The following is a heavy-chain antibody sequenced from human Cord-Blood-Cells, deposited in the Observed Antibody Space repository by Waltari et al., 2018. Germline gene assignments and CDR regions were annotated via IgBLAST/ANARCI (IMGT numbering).Heavy chain of an antibody. CDR2: IYYSGST. CDR3: ARDGLGGGNFDY. J-gene: IGHJ4*02. CDR1: GGSISSYY. V-gene: IGHV4-59*01. D-gene: IGHD2-15*01. Sequence: QVQLQESGPGLVKPSETLSLICTVSGGSISSYYWSWIRQPPGKGLEWIGYIYYSGSTNSNPSLESRVTISVDTSKNPFSRKLSSVTAADTAVYYCARDGLGGGNFDYWGQGTLVTVSS.